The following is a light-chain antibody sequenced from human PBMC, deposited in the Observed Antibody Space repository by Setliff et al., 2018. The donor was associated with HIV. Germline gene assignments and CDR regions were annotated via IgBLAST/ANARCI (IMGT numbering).Light chain of an antibody. CDR1: SSDVGGYNS. J-gene: IGLJ1*01. CDR3: SSYTSRNSYV. CDR2: EVT. V-gene: IGLV2-14*01. Sequence: QSALTQPRSVSGSPGQSVTISCTGTSSDVGGYNSVSWYQQHPGKAPKVIIHEVTNRPSGVSDRFSGSKSGNTASLTISGLQAEDEADYYCSSYTSRNSYVFGTGTKVTVL.